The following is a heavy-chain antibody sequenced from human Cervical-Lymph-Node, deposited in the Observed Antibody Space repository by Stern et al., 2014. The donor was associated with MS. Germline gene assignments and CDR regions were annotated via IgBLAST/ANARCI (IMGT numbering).Heavy chain of an antibody. CDR3: ARELKGGSEAASDV. J-gene: IGHJ3*01. CDR1: GYTFTSYG. CDR2: IRIYNDNA. Sequence: QVQLVQSGAEVKKPGASVKVSCKASGYTFTSYGIIWVRQAPGPGLGWMGRIRIYNDNADYAPRFQGRVTMTTDTSTGTVYMELRSLRSDDTAVYYCARELKGGSEAASDVWGQGTKVTVSS. V-gene: IGHV1-18*01. D-gene: IGHD1-14*01.